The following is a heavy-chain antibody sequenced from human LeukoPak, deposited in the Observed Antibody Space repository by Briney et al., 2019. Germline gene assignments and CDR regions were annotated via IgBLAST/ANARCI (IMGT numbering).Heavy chain of an antibody. CDR2: IWYDGSNK. V-gene: IGHV3-33*01. CDR3: TTDGLEGFGESERYYFDY. Sequence: GGSLRLSCAASGFTFSSYGMHWVRQAPGKGLEWVAVIWYDGSNKYYADSVKGRFTISRDNSKNTLYLQMNSLKTEDTAVYYCTTDGLEGFGESERYYFDYWGQGTPVTVSS. CDR1: GFTFSSYG. J-gene: IGHJ4*02. D-gene: IGHD3-10*01.